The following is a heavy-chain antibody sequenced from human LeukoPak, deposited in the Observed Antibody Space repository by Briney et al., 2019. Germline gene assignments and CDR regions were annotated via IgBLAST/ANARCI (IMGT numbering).Heavy chain of an antibody. CDR1: GFTFSSYW. Sequence: PGGSLRLSCAASGFTFSSYWMGWVRQAPGMGLEWVATIKQDGSEKYYLDSVKGRFTISRDNAKSSLFLQMNSLRAEDTAVYYCAGARGWEFSSWGQGTLVTVSS. J-gene: IGHJ5*02. CDR3: AGARGWEFSS. D-gene: IGHD1-26*01. CDR2: IKQDGSEK. V-gene: IGHV3-7*01.